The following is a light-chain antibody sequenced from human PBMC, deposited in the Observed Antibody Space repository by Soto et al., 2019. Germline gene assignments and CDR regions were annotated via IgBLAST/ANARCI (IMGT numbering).Light chain of an antibody. CDR2: GAS. CDR1: QSVSDNH. J-gene: IGKJ3*01. Sequence: EIVLTQSPGTLSLSPGERATLSCRASQSVSDNHLAWYHQKPGQTPSLLIYGASNRATGIPDRFSGHGSGTDFTLTISRLEPEDFATYYCHHYDRSPIFTFGRGTKVDI. V-gene: IGKV3-20*01. CDR3: HHYDRSPIFT.